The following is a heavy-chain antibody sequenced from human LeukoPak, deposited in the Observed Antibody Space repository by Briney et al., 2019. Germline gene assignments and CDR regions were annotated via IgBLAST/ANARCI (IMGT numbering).Heavy chain of an antibody. J-gene: IGHJ4*02. Sequence: GGSLRLSCAASGFTLSSYNMNWVRQAPGKGLEWVSSISSSSSYIYYADSVKGRFTISRDNAKNSLYLQMNSLRAEDTAVYYCARDLEVAAAPDYWGQGTLVTVSS. CDR3: ARDLEVAAAPDY. CDR2: ISSSSSYI. V-gene: IGHV3-21*01. D-gene: IGHD2-15*01. CDR1: GFTLSSYN.